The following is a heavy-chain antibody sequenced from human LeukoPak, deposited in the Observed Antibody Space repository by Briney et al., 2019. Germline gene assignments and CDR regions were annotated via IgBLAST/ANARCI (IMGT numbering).Heavy chain of an antibody. CDR2: INPNSGGT. V-gene: IGHV1-2*02. J-gene: IGHJ5*02. D-gene: IGHD4-23*01. CDR1: GYTFTGYY. CDR3: ARGGYGGNSVWWFDP. Sequence: ASVKVSCKASGYTFTGYYMHWVRQAPGQGLEWMGWINPNSGGTNYAQKFQGRVTMTRDTSISTACMELSRLRSDDTAVYYCARGGYGGNSVWWFDPWGQGTLVTVSP.